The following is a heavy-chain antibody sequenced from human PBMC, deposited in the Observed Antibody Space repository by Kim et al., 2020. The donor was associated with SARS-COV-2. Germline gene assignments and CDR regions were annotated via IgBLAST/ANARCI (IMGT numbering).Heavy chain of an antibody. CDR3: ARGNGRYCSGGSCYSGKYFDY. V-gene: IGHV3-21*01. Sequence: GGSLRLSCAASGFTFSSYSMNWVRQAPGKGLEWVSSISSSSSYIYYADSVKGRFTISRDNAKNSLYLQMNSLRAEDTAVYYCARGNGRYCSGGSCYSGKYFDYWGQGTLVTVSS. J-gene: IGHJ4*02. CDR1: GFTFSSYS. CDR2: ISSSSSYI. D-gene: IGHD2-15*01.